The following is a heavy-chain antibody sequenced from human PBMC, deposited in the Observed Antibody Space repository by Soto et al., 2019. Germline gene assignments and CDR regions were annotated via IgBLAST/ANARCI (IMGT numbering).Heavy chain of an antibody. Sequence: QVQLVESGGGVVQPGRSLRLSCAASGFTFSSYAMHWVRQAPGKGLEWVAVISYDGSNKYYADSVKGRFTIPRDNSKNTLYLQMNSLRAEDTAVYYCARDISYIAAAGTPEFYYYGMDVWGQGTTVTVSS. CDR2: ISYDGSNK. CDR1: GFTFSSYA. J-gene: IGHJ6*02. D-gene: IGHD6-13*01. V-gene: IGHV3-30-3*01. CDR3: ARDISYIAAAGTPEFYYYGMDV.